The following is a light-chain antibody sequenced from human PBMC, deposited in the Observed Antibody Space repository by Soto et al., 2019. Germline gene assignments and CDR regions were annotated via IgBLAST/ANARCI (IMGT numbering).Light chain of an antibody. CDR1: QSVSSNY. J-gene: IGKJ5*01. CDR2: GAE. Sequence: EIVLTQSPGTLSLSPGERATLSCRASQSVSSNYLAWYQQKPGQAPRLLIHGAERRATGIPDRFSGSGSGADFTLTISRLEPEDFAVYYCQQYGSSPGTFGQGTRLEIK. V-gene: IGKV3-20*01. CDR3: QQYGSSPGT.